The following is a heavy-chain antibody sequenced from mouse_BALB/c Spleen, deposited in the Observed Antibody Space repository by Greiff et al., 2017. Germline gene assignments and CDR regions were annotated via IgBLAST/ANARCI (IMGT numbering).Heavy chain of an antibody. J-gene: IGHJ2*01. CDR3: ASGGLGDYDALAY. V-gene: IGHV5-6-5*01. D-gene: IGHD2-4*01. CDR2: ISSGGST. Sequence: EVMLVESGGGLVKPGGSLKLSCAASGFTFSSYAMSWVRQTPAQGLEWVASISSGGSTYYPDSVKGRFTISRDNARNILYLQMSSLRSEDTAMYYCASGGLGDYDALAYWGQGTTVTVSS. CDR1: GFTFSSYA.